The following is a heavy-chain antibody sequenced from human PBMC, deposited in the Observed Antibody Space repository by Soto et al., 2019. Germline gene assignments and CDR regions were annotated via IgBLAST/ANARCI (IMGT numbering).Heavy chain of an antibody. CDR3: ARVGQTDRMADP. V-gene: IGHV1-46*01. CDR2: INPSGGST. CDR1: GYTFTSYY. D-gene: IGHD2-8*01. Sequence: QVQLVQSGAEVKKPGASVKVSCKASGYTFTSYYMHWVRQAPGQGLEWMGIINPSGGSTSYAQKLQGRVTMTRDTSTSTVYMELSSLRSEDTAVYYCARVGQTDRMADPWGQGTLVTVSS. J-gene: IGHJ5*02.